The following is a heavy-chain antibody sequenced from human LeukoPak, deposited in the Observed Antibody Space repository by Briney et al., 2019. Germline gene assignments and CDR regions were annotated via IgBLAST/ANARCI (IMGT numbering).Heavy chain of an antibody. CDR2: ISSSSSYI. V-gene: IGHV3-21*01. CDR1: GFTFSSYS. Sequence: GGSLRLSCAASGFTFSSYSMNWVRQAPGKGLEWVSSISSSSSYIYYADSVKGRFTISRDNAKNSLYLQMNSLRAEDTAVYYCARLYSSGWSGFDYWGQGTLVTVSS. D-gene: IGHD5-18*01. J-gene: IGHJ4*02. CDR3: ARLYSSGWSGFDY.